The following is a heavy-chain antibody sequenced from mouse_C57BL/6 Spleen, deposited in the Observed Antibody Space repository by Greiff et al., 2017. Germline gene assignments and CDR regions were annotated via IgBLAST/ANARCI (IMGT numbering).Heavy chain of an antibody. J-gene: IGHJ2*01. CDR1: GFTFSSYA. CDR2: ISSGGDYI. V-gene: IGHV5-9-1*02. CDR3: TRDRRTDYFDY. D-gene: IGHD4-1*01. Sequence: EVMLVESGEGLVKPGGSLKLSCAASGFTFSSYAMSWVRQTPEKRLEWVAYISSGGDYIYYADTVKGRFTISRDNARNTLYLQMSSLKSEDTAMYYCTRDRRTDYFDYWGQGTTLTVSS.